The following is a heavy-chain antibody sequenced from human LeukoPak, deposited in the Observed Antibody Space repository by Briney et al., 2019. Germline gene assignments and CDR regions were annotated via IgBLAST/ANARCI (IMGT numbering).Heavy chain of an antibody. D-gene: IGHD5-24*01. CDR2: INHSGSA. CDR3: TRSLSGRDGYISFWY. V-gene: IGHV4-34*01. J-gene: IGHJ4*02. Sequence: SETLSHTGAVYGGSFTGYYRSWIRQPPGKGLEWIGEINHSGSANYSPSLKSRVTISVDTSKNQFSLNLSSVTAADTAVYYCTRSLSGRDGYISFWYWGQGTLVTVSS. CDR1: GGSFTGYY.